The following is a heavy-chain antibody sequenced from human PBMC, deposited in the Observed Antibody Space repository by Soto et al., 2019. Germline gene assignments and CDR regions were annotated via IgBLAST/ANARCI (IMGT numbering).Heavy chain of an antibody. V-gene: IGHV4-59*01. CDR3: ARGTALIYGDYPGAGYFDF. J-gene: IGHJ4*02. Sequence: PSETLSLTCTVSGGSISSYYWRWSRQSPGRGLEGIGYVHYSGTTNYNPSLKSRVAMSLDSSKRQFSLTLNSVTAADTAVYYCARGTALIYGDYPGAGYFDFWGQGIQVTVSS. CDR2: VHYSGTT. CDR1: GGSISSYY. D-gene: IGHD4-17*01.